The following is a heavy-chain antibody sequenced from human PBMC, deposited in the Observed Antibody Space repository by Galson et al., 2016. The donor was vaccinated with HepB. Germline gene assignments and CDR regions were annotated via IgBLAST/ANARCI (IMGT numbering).Heavy chain of an antibody. CDR3: ASGEYYDFWSGYYGMDV. J-gene: IGHJ6*02. Sequence: TLSPTCAVSGGSISSGGYSWSWIRQPPGKGLEWIGYTYHRGSPYYNPSLKSRVTISVDRSKNQFSLKLSSVTAADTAVYYCASGEYYDFWSGYYGMDVWGQGTTVTVSS. D-gene: IGHD3-3*01. CDR2: TYHRGSP. CDR1: GGSISSGGYS. V-gene: IGHV4-30-2*01.